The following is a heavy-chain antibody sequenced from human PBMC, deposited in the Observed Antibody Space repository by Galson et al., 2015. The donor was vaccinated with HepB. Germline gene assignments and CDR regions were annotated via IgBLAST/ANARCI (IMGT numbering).Heavy chain of an antibody. J-gene: IGHJ4*02. CDR1: GFTVSSNY. CDR2: IYSGDIT. V-gene: IGHV3-66*01. Sequence: SLRLSCAASGFTVSSNYMSWVRQAPGKGLEWVSIIYSGDITFYADSVKGRFTISRDYSKNTLYLQMNSLSAEDTAVCYCARDGVSPGAFEYWGQGTLVTVSS. D-gene: IGHD3-10*01. CDR3: ARDGVSPGAFEY.